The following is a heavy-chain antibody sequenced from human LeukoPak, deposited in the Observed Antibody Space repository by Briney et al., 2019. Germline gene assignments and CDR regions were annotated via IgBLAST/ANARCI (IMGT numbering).Heavy chain of an antibody. J-gene: IGHJ4*02. CDR2: ISSSSSTI. CDR1: GFTFSSYS. CDR3: ARPVSYYGSGSSFDY. V-gene: IGHV3-48*01. Sequence: GGSLRLSCAASGFTFSSYSMNWVRQAPGMGLEWVSYISSSSSTIYYADSVKGRFTISRDNAKNSLYLQMNSLRAEDTAVYYCARPVSYYGSGSSFDYWGQGTLVTVSS. D-gene: IGHD3-10*01.